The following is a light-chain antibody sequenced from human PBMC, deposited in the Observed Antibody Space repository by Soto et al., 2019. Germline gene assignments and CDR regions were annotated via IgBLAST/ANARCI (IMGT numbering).Light chain of an antibody. CDR2: DVS. CDR1: SSDVGSYNL. Sequence: QSVLTQPASVSGSPGQSITISCTGTSSDVGSYNLVSLYQQYPGKAPKLMIHDVSTRTSGASNRFSGSKSGNTASLTISGLQAEDEADYYCSSYAGSSTGVFGTGTKVTVL. J-gene: IGLJ1*01. V-gene: IGLV2-23*02. CDR3: SSYAGSSTGV.